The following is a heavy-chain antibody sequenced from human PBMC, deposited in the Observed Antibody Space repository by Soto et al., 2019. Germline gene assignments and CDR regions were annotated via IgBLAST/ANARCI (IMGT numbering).Heavy chain of an antibody. J-gene: IGHJ4*02. Sequence: SETLSLTCTVSGASISSGDYYWNWIRQHPGRGLEWIGYIYHSGTAFYNPSLKSRVTLSVLQSKNQFSLKLTSVTAADTAVYYCARVATSDHFDYWGPGTLVTVSS. D-gene: IGHD1-26*01. CDR3: ARVATSDHFDY. V-gene: IGHV4-30-2*01. CDR2: IYHSGTA. CDR1: GASISSGDYY.